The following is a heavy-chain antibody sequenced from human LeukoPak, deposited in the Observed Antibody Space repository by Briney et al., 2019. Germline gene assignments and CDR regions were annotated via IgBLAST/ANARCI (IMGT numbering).Heavy chain of an antibody. D-gene: IGHD2-15*01. Sequence: GGSLRLSCAASGFTFSSYSMNWVRQAPGKGLECVSSISSSSSYIYYADSVKGRFTISRDNAKNSLYLQMNSLRAEDTAVYYCARDIGINWFDPWGQGTLVTVSS. J-gene: IGHJ5*02. CDR1: GFTFSSYS. CDR3: ARDIGINWFDP. CDR2: ISSSSSYI. V-gene: IGHV3-21*01.